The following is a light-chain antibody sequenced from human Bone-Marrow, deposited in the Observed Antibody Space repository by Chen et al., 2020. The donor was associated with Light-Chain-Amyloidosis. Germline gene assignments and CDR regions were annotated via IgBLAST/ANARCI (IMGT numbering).Light chain of an antibody. CDR1: SGSIATNY. V-gene: IGLV6-57*01. CDR2: EDD. CDR3: QSYQGSSQGV. J-gene: IGLJ3*02. Sequence: NFMLTQPHYVSESPGKTVITSCTRSSGSIATNYVQWYQQRPGSSPTTVIYEDDQRPSGVPDRFSGYIDRSSNSASLTISGLKTEDEADYYCQSYQGSSQGVFGGGTKLTVL.